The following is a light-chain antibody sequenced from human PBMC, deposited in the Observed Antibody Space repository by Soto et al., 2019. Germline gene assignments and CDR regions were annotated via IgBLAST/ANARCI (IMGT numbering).Light chain of an antibody. Sequence: TRQSVDVAGGQTAYISCKSSPSLLHITGETFLFWYLQKPGQSPQLLIYEVSTRVSGVPDRFSGSGSGTDFTLEISRVETDDVGIYYCMQSTPVPPTFAQGTRLEIK. V-gene: IGKV2D-29*02. CDR3: MQSTPVPPT. CDR1: PSLLHITGETF. CDR2: EVS. J-gene: IGKJ5*01.